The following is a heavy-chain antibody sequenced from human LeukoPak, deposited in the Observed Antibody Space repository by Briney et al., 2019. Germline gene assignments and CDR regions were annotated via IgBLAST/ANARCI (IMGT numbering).Heavy chain of an antibody. V-gene: IGHV1-2*02. CDR3: ARDRDFWSGYTPFDY. CDR2: INPNSGGT. D-gene: IGHD3-3*01. CDR1: GYTFTRYY. Sequence: ASVKVSCKASGYTFTRYYMHWVRQAPGQGLEWMGWINPNSGGTNYAQKFQGRVTITRDTSISTAYMELSRLRSDDTAVYYCARDRDFWSGYTPFDYWGQGTLVTVSS. J-gene: IGHJ4*02.